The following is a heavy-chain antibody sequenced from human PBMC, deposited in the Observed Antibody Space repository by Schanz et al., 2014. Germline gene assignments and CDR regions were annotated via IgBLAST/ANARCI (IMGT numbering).Heavy chain of an antibody. CDR1: GFSFSSYS. CDR3: AKAEYDILTDSYSRLDP. CDR2: IDGKSTTV. D-gene: IGHD3-9*01. J-gene: IGHJ5*02. V-gene: IGHV3-48*01. Sequence: EVQLVESGGGLVQPGGSLRLSCAASGFSFSSYSMNWVRQAPGKGLEWLSYIDGKSTTVYYADSVKGRFTVSRDNARNSLYLHMNALGAEDTAVYYCAKAEYDILTDSYSRLDPWGQGTLVTVSS.